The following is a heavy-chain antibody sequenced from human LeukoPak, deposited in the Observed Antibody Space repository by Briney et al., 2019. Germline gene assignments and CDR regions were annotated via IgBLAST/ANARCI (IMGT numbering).Heavy chain of an antibody. CDR1: GFTFSSYW. CDR3: AREVGLYYDFWSGHFWFDP. CDR2: INSDGSST. J-gene: IGHJ5*02. D-gene: IGHD3-3*01. V-gene: IGHV3-74*01. Sequence: GGSLRLSCAASGFTFSSYWMHWVRQAPGKGLVWVSRINSDGSSTSYADSVKGRFTISRDNAKNTLYLQMNSLRAEDTAVYYCAREVGLYYDFWSGHFWFDPRGQGTLVTVSS.